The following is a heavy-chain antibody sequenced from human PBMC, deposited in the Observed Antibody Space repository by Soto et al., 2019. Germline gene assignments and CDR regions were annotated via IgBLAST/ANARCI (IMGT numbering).Heavy chain of an antibody. CDR1: GYSFISYW. V-gene: IGHV5-10-1*03. J-gene: IGHJ6*02. D-gene: IGHD3-10*01. Sequence: EGQLVQSVAEVKQPGASLRISCKASGYSFISYWINWVRHMPGKGLEWVGRIDPTDSSANYSPSFQGHVTISADKSISTAFLQWNSLEASDTAMYYCARRKKDGSRSYYGLDVWGQATPVTVSS. CDR3: ARRKKDGSRSYYGLDV. CDR2: IDPTDSSA.